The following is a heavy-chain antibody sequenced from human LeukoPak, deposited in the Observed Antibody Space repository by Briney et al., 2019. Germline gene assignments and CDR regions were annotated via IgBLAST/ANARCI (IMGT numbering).Heavy chain of an antibody. Sequence: PGGSLRLSCAASGFTVSSNYMSWVRQAPGKGLEWVSVIYSGGSTYYADSVKGRFTISRDNSKNTLYLQMNSLRAEDTAVYYCARESPLPYYFDYWGQGTLVTVSS. CDR2: IYSGGST. CDR3: ARESPLPYYFDY. V-gene: IGHV3-66*01. J-gene: IGHJ4*02. CDR1: GFTVSSNY.